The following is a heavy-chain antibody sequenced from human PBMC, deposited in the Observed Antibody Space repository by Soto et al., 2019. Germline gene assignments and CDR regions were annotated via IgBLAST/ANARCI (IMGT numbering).Heavy chain of an antibody. D-gene: IGHD3-22*01. CDR2: INSDGSST. V-gene: IGHV3-74*01. Sequence: GGSLRLSFAASGFTFSSYWMHWVRQAPGKGLVWVSRINSDGSSTRYADSVKGRLTISRDNDKNTLYLQMNSLRAEDTAVYYCARLYYYDSSGYYYDWFDXWGQGTLVTVSX. CDR1: GFTFSSYW. J-gene: IGHJ5*02. CDR3: ARLYYYDSSGYYYDWFDX.